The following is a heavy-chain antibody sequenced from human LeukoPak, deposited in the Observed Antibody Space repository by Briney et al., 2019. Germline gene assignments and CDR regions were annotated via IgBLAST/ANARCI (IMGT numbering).Heavy chain of an antibody. CDR2: INPKSGGT. V-gene: IGHV1-2*02. D-gene: IGHD3-3*01. J-gene: IGHJ4*02. Sequence: GASVKVSCKASGYTSTGYYMHWVRQAPGQGVEWMGWINPKSGGTNYAQKFQGRVTMTTDTSISTAYMELSRLRSDDTAVYYCARALDRDDGSQNWGQGTLVTVSS. CDR1: GYTSTGYY. CDR3: ARALDRDDGSQN.